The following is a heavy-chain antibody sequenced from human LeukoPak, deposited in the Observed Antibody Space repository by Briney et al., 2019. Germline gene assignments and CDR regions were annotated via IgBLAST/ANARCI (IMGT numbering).Heavy chain of an antibody. J-gene: IGHJ5*02. CDR3: ARYQGGIAAA. D-gene: IGHD6-13*01. V-gene: IGHV3-53*01. Sequence: PGGSLRLSCAASGFTVSSDYMSWVRQAPGKGVDFVSLLYSSVATYYADSVKGRFTISRDNSKNTLYLQMNSLRAEDTAVYFCARYQGGIAAAWGQGTLVTVSS. CDR1: GFTVSSDY. CDR2: LYSSVAT.